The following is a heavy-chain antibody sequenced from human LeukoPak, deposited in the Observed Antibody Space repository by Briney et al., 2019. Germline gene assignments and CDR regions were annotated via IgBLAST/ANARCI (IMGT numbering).Heavy chain of an antibody. CDR1: GGSISSYY. J-gene: IGHJ5*02. CDR3: ARQGGNWFDP. Sequence: ETLSLTCTVSGGSISSYYWSWIRQPPGKGLEWIGYIYYSGSTNYNPSLKSRVTISVDTSKNQFSLKLSSVTAADTAVYCCARQGGNWFDPWGQGTLVTVSS. V-gene: IGHV4-59*08. CDR2: IYYSGST.